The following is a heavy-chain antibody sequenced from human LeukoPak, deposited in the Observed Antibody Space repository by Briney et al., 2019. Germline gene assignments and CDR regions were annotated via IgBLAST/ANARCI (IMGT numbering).Heavy chain of an antibody. Sequence: PSETPSLTCTVSGXSISSYYWSWIRQPPGKGLEWIGYIYYSGSTNYNPSLKSRVTISVDTSKNQFSLKLSPVTAADTAVYYCARPSDVLRFIITGTPAGIDYWGQGTLVTVSS. V-gene: IGHV4-59*08. CDR2: IYYSGST. J-gene: IGHJ4*02. CDR1: GXSISSYY. CDR3: ARPSDVLRFIITGTPAGIDY. D-gene: IGHD1-20*01.